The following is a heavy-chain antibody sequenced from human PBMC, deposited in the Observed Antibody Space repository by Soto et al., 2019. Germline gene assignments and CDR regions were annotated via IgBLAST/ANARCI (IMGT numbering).Heavy chain of an antibody. CDR1: GFTFSDCY. D-gene: IGHD3-22*01. CDR2: ISSIGGTI. V-gene: IGHV3-11*01. CDR3: ARDELDVVVISTSYQYNAMDV. Sequence: PGGSLRLSCVASGFTFSDCYMTWIRQAPGKGLEWISSISSIGGTICYADSVKGRFTISRDNAKNSLYLQMNSLRADDTAVYYCARDELDVVVISTSYQYNAMDVWGQGTTVTVSS. J-gene: IGHJ6*02.